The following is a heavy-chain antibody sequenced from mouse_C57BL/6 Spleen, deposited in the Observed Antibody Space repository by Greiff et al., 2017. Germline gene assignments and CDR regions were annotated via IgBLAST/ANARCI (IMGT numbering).Heavy chain of an antibody. CDR1: GFTFNTYA. CDR2: IRSKSSHYAT. CDR3: VRGYGNYDAMDY. J-gene: IGHJ4*01. D-gene: IGHD2-1*01. Sequence: EVKLVESGGGLVQPKGSLKLSCAASGFTFNTYAMHWVRQAPGKGLEWVARIRSKSSHYATYYADSVKDRFTISRDDSQSILYLQMNNLKTEDTAMYYCVRGYGNYDAMDYWGQGTSVTVSS. V-gene: IGHV10-3*01.